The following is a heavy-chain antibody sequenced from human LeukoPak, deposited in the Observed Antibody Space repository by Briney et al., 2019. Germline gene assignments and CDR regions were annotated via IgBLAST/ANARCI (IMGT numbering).Heavy chain of an antibody. Sequence: ASVKVSCKASGYTFTSYDINWVRQATGQGLEWMGWMNPNSGNTGYAQKFQGRVTITRNTSISTAYMELSSLRSEDTAVYYCARRIPAAMSFGYWGQGTLVTVSS. J-gene: IGHJ4*02. CDR2: MNPNSGNT. CDR3: ARRIPAAMSFGY. CDR1: GYTFTSYD. V-gene: IGHV1-8*03. D-gene: IGHD2-2*01.